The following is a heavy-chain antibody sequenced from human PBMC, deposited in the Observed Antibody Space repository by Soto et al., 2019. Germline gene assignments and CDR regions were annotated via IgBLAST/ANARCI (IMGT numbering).Heavy chain of an antibody. V-gene: IGHV4-34*01. J-gene: IGHJ4*02. CDR2: IKDGGST. CDR1: GGSLSGYY. Sequence: QVQLQQWGAGLLKPSETLSLTCAVNGGSLSGYYWSWIRQPPGKGLEWIGEIKDGGSTNYSPSLRGRVTISXXTCKMQFSLRLNSVTAADTAVYFCARGQEGIVATHWDQGALVTVSS. D-gene: IGHD5-12*01. CDR3: ARGQEGIVATH.